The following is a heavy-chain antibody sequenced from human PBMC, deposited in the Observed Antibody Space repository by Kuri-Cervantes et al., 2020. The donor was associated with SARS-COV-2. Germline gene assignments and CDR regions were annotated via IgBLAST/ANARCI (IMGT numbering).Heavy chain of an antibody. V-gene: IGHV1-2*02. CDR1: GYTFTGYY. D-gene: IGHD3-3*01. CDR3: ARDSDFWSGYYTGIVAFDI. CDR2: INPNSGGT. J-gene: IGHJ3*02. Sequence: ASVKVSCKASGYTFTGYYMHWVRQAPGQGLEWMGWINPNSGGTNYAQKFQGRVTMTRDTSISTAYMELSRLRSDDTAVYYCARDSDFWSGYYTGIVAFDIWGQGTMVTVSS.